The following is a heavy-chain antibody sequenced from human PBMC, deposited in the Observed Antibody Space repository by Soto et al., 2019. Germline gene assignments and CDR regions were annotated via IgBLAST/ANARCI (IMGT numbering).Heavy chain of an antibody. J-gene: IGHJ4*02. V-gene: IGHV2-5*02. CDR3: AYSAWQNFDY. CDR1: GFSLSTSGVG. D-gene: IGHD2-21*01. Sequence: QITLKESGPTLVKPTQTLTLTCTFSGFSLSTSGVGVGWIRPPPGKALEWLTLIYWDDDKRYNPSLKSRLTITKATSKHQVVLTMTNMDPVDTATYYCAYSAWQNFDYWGQGTLVTVSS. CDR2: IYWDDDK.